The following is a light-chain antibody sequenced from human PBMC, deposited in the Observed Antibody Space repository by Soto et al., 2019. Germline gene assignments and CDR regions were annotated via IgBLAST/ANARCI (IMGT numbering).Light chain of an antibody. Sequence: AIQLTQSPSSLSASVGDRVTITCRASQGISSALAWYQHKSGDAPKSLIYDASSLESGVPSRFSGSGSGTDFTLTISSLQAEDFATYYCQQFNSYPLTLVGGTKVEIK. V-gene: IGKV1-13*02. CDR2: DAS. J-gene: IGKJ4*01. CDR1: QGISSA. CDR3: QQFNSYPLT.